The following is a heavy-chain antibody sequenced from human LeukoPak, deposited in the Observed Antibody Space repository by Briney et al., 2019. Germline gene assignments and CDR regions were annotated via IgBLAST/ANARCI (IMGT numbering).Heavy chain of an antibody. CDR1: GFTFSSYS. Sequence: GGSLRLSCAASGFTFSSYSMNWVHQAPGKGLEWVSYISSSSSTIYYADSVKGRFTISRGNAKNSLYLQMNSLRAEDTAVYYCAIEDYNNYVGYFDYWGQGTLVTVSS. V-gene: IGHV3-48*01. CDR2: ISSSSSTI. J-gene: IGHJ4*02. CDR3: AIEDYNNYVGYFDY. D-gene: IGHD4-11*01.